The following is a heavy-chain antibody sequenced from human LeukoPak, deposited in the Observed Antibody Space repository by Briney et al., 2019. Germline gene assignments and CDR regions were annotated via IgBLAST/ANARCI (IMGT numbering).Heavy chain of an antibody. CDR2: IYHSGST. D-gene: IGHD6-13*01. CDR3: ARSRIAAAGTFDY. V-gene: IGHV4-59*12. Sequence: SETLSLTCTVSGGSISSYYWSWVRQPPGKGLEWIGEIYHSGSTNYNPSLKSRVTISVDKSKNQFSLKLSSVTAADTAVYYCARSRIAAAGTFDYWGQGTLVTVSS. CDR1: GGSISSYY. J-gene: IGHJ4*02.